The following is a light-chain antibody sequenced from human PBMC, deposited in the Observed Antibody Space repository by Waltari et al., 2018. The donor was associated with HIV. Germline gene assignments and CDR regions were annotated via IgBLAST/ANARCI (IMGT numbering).Light chain of an antibody. CDR2: DAS. V-gene: IGKV1-33*01. CDR3: QQYGSSPRGT. CDR1: QDISNY. Sequence: DIQMTQSPSSLSASVGDRVTITCQASQDISNYLNWYQQKPGKAPKLLIYDASNLETGVPSRFSGSGSGTDFTFTISSLQPEDIAVYYCQQYGSSPRGTFGQGTKVEIK. J-gene: IGKJ1*01.